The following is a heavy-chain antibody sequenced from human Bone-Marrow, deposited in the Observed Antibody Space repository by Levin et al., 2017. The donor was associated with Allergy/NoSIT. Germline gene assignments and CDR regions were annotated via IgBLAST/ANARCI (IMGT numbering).Heavy chain of an antibody. CDR1: GFTFSNYA. CDR3: AKMSVRCSGGRCYSRDLDY. V-gene: IGHV3-23*01. D-gene: IGHD2-15*01. CDR2: ISASGDNT. Sequence: GGSLRLSCAASGFTFSNYAMSWVRQAPGRGLEWVSSISASGDNTYYADSVRGQFTISRDNSKNTLLLQLSSLRAEDTALYYCAKMSVRCSGGRCYSRDLDYWGQGTLVSVSS. J-gene: IGHJ4*02.